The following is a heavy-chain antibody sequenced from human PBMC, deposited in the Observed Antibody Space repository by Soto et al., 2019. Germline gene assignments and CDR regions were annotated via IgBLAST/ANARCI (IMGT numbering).Heavy chain of an antibody. CDR3: ARGISGYDRYYYYMDV. CDR2: MNPNSGNT. V-gene: IGHV1-8*01. Sequence: ASVKVSCKAFGYTFTSYDINWVRQATGQGLEWMGWMNPNSGNTGYAQKFQGRVTMTRNTSISTAYMELSSLRSEDTAVYYCARGISGYDRYYYYMDVWGKGTTVTVSS. CDR1: GYTFTSYD. D-gene: IGHD5-12*01. J-gene: IGHJ6*03.